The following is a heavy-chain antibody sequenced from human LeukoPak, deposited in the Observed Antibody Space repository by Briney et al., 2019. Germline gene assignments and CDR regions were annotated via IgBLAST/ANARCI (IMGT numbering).Heavy chain of an antibody. CDR3: AKDLIARGSGNFDY. Sequence: GGSLRLSCAASGFTFNNYGMHWVRQAPGKGLEWVAFIRYNGNNQYYADSVKGRFTISRDNSKNTLYLQMNSLKGDDTAVYYCAKDLIARGSGNFDYWGQGTLVTVSS. CDR1: GFTFNNYG. D-gene: IGHD1-26*01. CDR2: IRYNGNNQ. V-gene: IGHV3-30*02. J-gene: IGHJ4*02.